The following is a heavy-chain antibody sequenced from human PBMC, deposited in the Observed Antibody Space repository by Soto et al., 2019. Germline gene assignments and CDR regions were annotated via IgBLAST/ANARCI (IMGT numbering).Heavy chain of an antibody. CDR3: ARGARSICSSTSCHDYYYYYGMDV. J-gene: IGHJ6*02. Sequence: SETLSLTCTVSGGSISSYYWSWIRQPAGKGLGWIGRIYTSGSTNYNPSLKSRVTMSVDTSKNQFSLKLSSVTAADTAVYYCARGARSICSSTSCHDYYYYYGMDVWGQGTTVTVSS. CDR2: IYTSGST. V-gene: IGHV4-4*07. CDR1: GGSISSYY. D-gene: IGHD2-2*01.